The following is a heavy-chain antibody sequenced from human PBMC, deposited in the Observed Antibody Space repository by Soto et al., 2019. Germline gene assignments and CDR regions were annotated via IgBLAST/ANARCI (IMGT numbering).Heavy chain of an antibody. CDR1: GGTFSSYT. CDR3: ARDPDPKYVYIWASYRYSYY. CDR2: IIPILGIA. Sequence: ASVKVSCKASGGTFSSYTISWVRQAPGQGLEWMGRIIPILGIANYAQKFQGRVTITADKSTSTAYMELSSLRSEDTAVYYCARDPDPKYVYIWASYRYSYYWGLGTLVTVSS. J-gene: IGHJ4*02. V-gene: IGHV1-69*04. D-gene: IGHD3-16*02.